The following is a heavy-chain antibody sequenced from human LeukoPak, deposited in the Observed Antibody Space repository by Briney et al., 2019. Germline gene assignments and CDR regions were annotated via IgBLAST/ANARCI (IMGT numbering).Heavy chain of an antibody. Sequence: SETLSLTCTVSGGSISSYYWSWIRQPPGKGLEWIGYIYYSGSTNYNPSLKSRVTISVDTSKNQFSLKLSSVTAADTAVYYCAGGPSTSYWGQGTLVTVSS. J-gene: IGHJ4*02. CDR2: IYYSGST. D-gene: IGHD5/OR15-5a*01. CDR3: AGGPSTSY. V-gene: IGHV4-59*01. CDR1: GGSISSYY.